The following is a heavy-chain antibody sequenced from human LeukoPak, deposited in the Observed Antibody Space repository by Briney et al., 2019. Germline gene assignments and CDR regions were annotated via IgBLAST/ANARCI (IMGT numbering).Heavy chain of an antibody. Sequence: GGSLRLSCAASGFIFSSYVMSWVRQAPGKGLEWVSTISGSGDNTYYADSVKGRFTISRDNSKNTLYLQMNSLSAEDTAVYYCAKEGGSGSTAPVDYWGQGTLVTVSS. CDR2: ISGSGDNT. CDR3: AKEGGSGSTAPVDY. D-gene: IGHD3-10*01. CDR1: GFIFSSYV. J-gene: IGHJ4*02. V-gene: IGHV3-23*01.